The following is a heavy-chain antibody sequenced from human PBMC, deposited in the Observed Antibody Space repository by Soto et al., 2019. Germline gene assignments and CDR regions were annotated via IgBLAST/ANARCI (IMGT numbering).Heavy chain of an antibody. CDR3: SRVGSSYHYYFDY. J-gene: IGHJ4*02. CDR2: IHYSGNT. CDR1: GGSISTYY. D-gene: IGHD5-12*01. V-gene: IGHV4-59*01. Sequence: SETLSLTCTVSGGSISTYYWTWTRRSPGKGLEWIASIHYSGNTNYNPSLKSRVTISVDTSKNQISLKLTSVTAADTAVYYCSRVGSSYHYYFDYWGQRALVTVSS.